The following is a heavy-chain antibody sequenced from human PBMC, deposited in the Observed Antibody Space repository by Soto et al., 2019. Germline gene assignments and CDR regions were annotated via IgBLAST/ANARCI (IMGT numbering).Heavy chain of an antibody. J-gene: IGHJ6*02. V-gene: IGHV3-30*18. CDR1: GFSFDSYS. Sequence: LVESGGGVVQPGRSLTLSCAASGFSFDSYSMHWVRQAPGKGLEWVTTVSFDSKNKYYIDSVEGRFTISRDNSKKMLYVQMNSLRHEDMAVYYCAKETVEATYSFYGMDVWGPGTTVTVSS. CDR2: VSFDSKNK. D-gene: IGHD7-27*01. CDR3: AKETVEATYSFYGMDV.